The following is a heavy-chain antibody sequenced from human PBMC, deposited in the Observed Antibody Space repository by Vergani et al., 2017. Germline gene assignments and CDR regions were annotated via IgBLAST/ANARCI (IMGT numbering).Heavy chain of an antibody. CDR3: AKRQHYSYYSSSPYDAFDI. CDR1: GFTFSSSA. J-gene: IGHJ3*02. CDR2: ISGSGGST. V-gene: IGHV3-23*01. Sequence: EVQLLESGGGLVQPGGSLRLSCAASGFTFSSSAMSWVRPAPGKGLEWVSAISGSGGSTYYADSVKGRFTISRDNSKNTLYLQMNSLRAEDTAVYYCAKRQHYSYYSSSPYDAFDIWGQGTMVTVSS. D-gene: IGHD6-13*01.